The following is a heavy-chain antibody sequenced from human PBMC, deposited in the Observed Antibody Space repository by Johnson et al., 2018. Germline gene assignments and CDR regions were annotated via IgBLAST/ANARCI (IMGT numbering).Heavy chain of an antibody. CDR3: AGGSGNYYYGLDV. D-gene: IGHD1-26*01. CDR1: GGSFSGYY. V-gene: IGHV4-34*01. CDR2: INHSGST. Sequence: QVQLQQWGAGLLKPSETLSLTCAVYGGSFSGYYWSWIRQPPGKGLEWIGEINHSGSTNYNPSLKSRVTISVDTSKNQFSLKLSSVTAADTAVYYCAGGSGNYYYGLDVWGQGTTVTVSS. J-gene: IGHJ6*02.